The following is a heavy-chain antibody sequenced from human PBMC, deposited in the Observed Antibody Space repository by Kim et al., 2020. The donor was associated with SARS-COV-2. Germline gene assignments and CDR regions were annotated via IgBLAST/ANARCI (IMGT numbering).Heavy chain of an antibody. CDR3: ASTTTVTPR. V-gene: IGHV3-30*04. D-gene: IGHD4-17*01. CDR1: GFTFSSYA. Sequence: GGSLRLSCAASGFTFSSYAMHWVRQAPGKGLEWVAVISYDGSNKYYADSVKGRFTISRDNSKNTLYLQMNSLRAEDTAVYYCASTTTVTPRWGQGTLVTVSS. CDR2: ISYDGSNK. J-gene: IGHJ4*02.